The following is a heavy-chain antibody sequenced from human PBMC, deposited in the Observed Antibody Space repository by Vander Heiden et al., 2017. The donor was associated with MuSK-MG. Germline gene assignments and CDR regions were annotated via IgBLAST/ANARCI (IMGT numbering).Heavy chain of an antibody. Sequence: QVQLQESGPGLVTPSQTLSLTCTVTGGSISSGGYYWSWIRQHPGKGLEWIGYIYYSGSTYYNPSLKSRVTISVDTSKNQFSLKLSSVTAADTAVYYCARESTALHYYDGMDVWGQGTTVTVS. J-gene: IGHJ6*02. CDR1: GGSISSGGYY. CDR3: ARESTALHYYDGMDV. D-gene: IGHD4-17*01. V-gene: IGHV4-31*03. CDR2: IYYSGST.